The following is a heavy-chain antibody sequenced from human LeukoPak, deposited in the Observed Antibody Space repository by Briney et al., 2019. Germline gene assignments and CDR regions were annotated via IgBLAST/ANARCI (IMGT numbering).Heavy chain of an antibody. CDR1: GFTFSNAR. Sequence: GGSLRLSCATSGFTFSNARMNWVRQAPGKGLEWVGRIRSNSDGGTIDYAAPVKGRFTLSRDDSKTTLYLQMNSLQTEDTAVYYCATDFYDSTWGQGTLVTVSS. CDR2: IRSNSDGGTI. V-gene: IGHV3-15*07. D-gene: IGHD3-22*01. J-gene: IGHJ5*02. CDR3: ATDFYDST.